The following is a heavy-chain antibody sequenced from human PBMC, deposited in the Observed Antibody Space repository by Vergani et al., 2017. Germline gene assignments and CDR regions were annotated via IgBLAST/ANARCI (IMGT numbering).Heavy chain of an antibody. CDR2: IYHSGST. J-gene: IGHJ6*03. CDR1: GGSISSGGYS. V-gene: IGHV4-30-2*01. CDR3: ARGAPDCSSTSCYGSYYYYYYMDV. D-gene: IGHD2-2*01. Sequence: QLQLQESGPGLVKPSQTLSLTCTVSGGSISSGGYSWSWIRQPPGKGLGWIGYIYHSGSTYYNPSLKSRVTISVDRSKNQFSLKLSSVTAADTAVYYCARGAPDCSSTSCYGSYYYYYYMDVWGKGTTVTVSS.